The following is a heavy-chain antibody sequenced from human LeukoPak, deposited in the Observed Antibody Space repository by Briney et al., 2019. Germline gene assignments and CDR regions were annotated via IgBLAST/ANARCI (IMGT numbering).Heavy chain of an antibody. J-gene: IGHJ6*02. V-gene: IGHV1-3*01. CDR2: IDAGNGNT. CDR3: VRDQKITFGGVIAPSVGLDV. Sequence: ASVKVSCKASGYTFINYAMHWVRQAPGQRLEWVGWIDAGNGNTQYSQKLQGRVTITRDTSASTAYTELSSLRSEDTAVYYCVRDQKITFGGVIAPSVGLDVWGQGTTVTVS. D-gene: IGHD3-16*02. CDR1: GYTFINYA.